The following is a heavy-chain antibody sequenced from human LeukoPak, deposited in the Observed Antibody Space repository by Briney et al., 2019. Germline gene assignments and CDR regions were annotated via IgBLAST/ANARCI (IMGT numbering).Heavy chain of an antibody. CDR2: INPSGGST. CDR1: GYTFTSYY. CDR3: ASTGDSLNEWEWDAFDI. V-gene: IGHV1-46*01. J-gene: IGHJ3*02. D-gene: IGHD1-26*01. Sequence: GASVKVSCKASGYTFTSYYMHWVRQAPGQGLEWMGIINPSGGSTSYAQKFQGRVTMTGDTSTSTVYMELSSLRSEDTAVYYCASTGDSLNEWEWDAFDIWGQGTMVTVSS.